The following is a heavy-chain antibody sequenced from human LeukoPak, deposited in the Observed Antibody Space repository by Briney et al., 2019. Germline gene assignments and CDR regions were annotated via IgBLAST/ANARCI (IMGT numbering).Heavy chain of an antibody. J-gene: IGHJ4*02. Sequence: SVKVSCKASGGTFSSYAISWVRQAPGQGLEWMGGIIPIFGTANYAQKFQGRVTISADESTSTAYMELSSLRSEDTAVYYCARVDSSSGYYHQFDYWAREPWSPSPQ. D-gene: IGHD3-22*01. CDR2: IIPIFGTA. CDR1: GGTFSSYA. CDR3: ARVDSSSGYYHQFDY. V-gene: IGHV1-69*13.